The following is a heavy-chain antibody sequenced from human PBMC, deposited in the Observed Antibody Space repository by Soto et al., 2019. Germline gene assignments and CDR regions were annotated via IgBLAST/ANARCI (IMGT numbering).Heavy chain of an antibody. CDR3: ASQDSIAVAGPGGMDV. Sequence: LGESLKISCKGSGYSFTSYWIGWVCQMPGKGLEWMGIIYPGDSDTRYSPSFQGQVTISADKSISTAYLQWSSLKASDTAMYYCASQDSIAVAGPGGMDVWGQGTTVTVSS. D-gene: IGHD6-19*01. V-gene: IGHV5-51*01. CDR2: IYPGDSDT. J-gene: IGHJ6*02. CDR1: GYSFTSYW.